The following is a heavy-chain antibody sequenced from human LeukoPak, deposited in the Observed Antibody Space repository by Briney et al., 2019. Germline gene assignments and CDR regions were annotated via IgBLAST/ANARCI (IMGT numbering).Heavy chain of an antibody. D-gene: IGHD5-18*01. CDR3: ARVAQLPGWFDP. CDR2: INHSGST. Sequence: SETLSLTCAVYGGSFSGYYWSWIRQSPGKGLEWIGEINHSGSTNYNPSLKSRVTTSEDTSKNQVSLKLSSVTAADTAVYYCARVAQLPGWFDPWGQGTLVTVSS. V-gene: IGHV4-34*01. CDR1: GGSFSGYY. J-gene: IGHJ5*02.